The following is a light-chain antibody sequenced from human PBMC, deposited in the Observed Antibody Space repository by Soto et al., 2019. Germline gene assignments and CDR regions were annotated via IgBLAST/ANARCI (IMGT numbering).Light chain of an antibody. CDR2: DAY. CDR1: QGVGST. V-gene: IGKV3-15*01. Sequence: EIVMTQFPATLSVSPGERVTLSCRASQGVGSTLAWYRQQPGQAPRLLIYDAYIRATGVPARFSGSGSGTEFTLTISSLQSEDFAVYYCQHYKTWPLAFGGGTKVEIK. CDR3: QHYKTWPLA. J-gene: IGKJ4*01.